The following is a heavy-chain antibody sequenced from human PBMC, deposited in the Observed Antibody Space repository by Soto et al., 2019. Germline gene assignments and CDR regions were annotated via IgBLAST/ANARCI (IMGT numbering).Heavy chain of an antibody. CDR2: ISGSGSST. V-gene: IGHV3-23*01. CDR3: ARAGNYYYDSSGYYAVDY. CDR1: GFTFSSYA. J-gene: IGHJ4*02. Sequence: GGSLRLSCAASGFTFSSYAMSWVRQAPGKGLEWVSAISGSGSSTYYADSVKGRFTISRDNAKNSLYLQMNSLRAEDTAVYYCARAGNYYYDSSGYYAVDYWGQGTLVTVSS. D-gene: IGHD3-22*01.